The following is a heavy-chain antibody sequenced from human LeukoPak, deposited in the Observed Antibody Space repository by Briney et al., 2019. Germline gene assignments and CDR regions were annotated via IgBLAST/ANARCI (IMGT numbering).Heavy chain of an antibody. Sequence: SETLSLTCTVSGGSISSYYWSWIRQPPGKGLEWIGYIYYSGSTNYNPSLKSRVTISVDTSKNQFSLKLSSVTAADTAVYYCARDGNPIDSSGYLDYWGQGTLVTVSS. CDR3: ARDGNPIDSSGYLDY. CDR1: GGSISSYY. V-gene: IGHV4-59*01. J-gene: IGHJ4*02. D-gene: IGHD3-22*01. CDR2: IYYSGST.